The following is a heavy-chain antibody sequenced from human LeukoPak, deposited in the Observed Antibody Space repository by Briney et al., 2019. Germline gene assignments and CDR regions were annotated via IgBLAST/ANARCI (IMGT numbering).Heavy chain of an antibody. V-gene: IGHV4-28*01. CDR2: IYYSGST. D-gene: IGHD1-1*01. CDR1: GYSISSSNW. CDR3: ARNAAPYNWNDVPQGWFDP. Sequence: SETLSLTCAVSGYSISSSNWWGWIRQPPGKGLEWIGYIYYSGSTYYNPSLKSRVTMSVDTSKNQFSLKLSSVTAVDTAVYYCARNAAPYNWNDVPQGWFDPWGQGTLVTVSS. J-gene: IGHJ5*02.